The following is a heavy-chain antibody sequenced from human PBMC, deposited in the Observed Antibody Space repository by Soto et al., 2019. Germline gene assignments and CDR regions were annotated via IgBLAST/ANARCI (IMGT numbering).Heavy chain of an antibody. D-gene: IGHD6-19*01. J-gene: IGHJ4*02. Sequence: HVQLQESGPGLVKPSETLSLICTVSGDSISSYYWSWIRQPPGKGLEWIGFIYYTGTTNYNPSLKSRVIISVDTSKNQLSLKLSSVTAADTAVYYCARRAGAVPGRIDFWGQGTLVTVSS. CDR3: ARRAGAVPGRIDF. CDR1: GDSISSYY. V-gene: IGHV4-59*08. CDR2: IYYTGTT.